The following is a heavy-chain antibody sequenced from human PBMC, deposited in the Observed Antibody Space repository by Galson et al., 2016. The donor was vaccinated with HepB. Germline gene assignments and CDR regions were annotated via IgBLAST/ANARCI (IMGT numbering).Heavy chain of an antibody. V-gene: IGHV3-48*02. D-gene: IGHD5-24*01. CDR3: AGYTIDPFGS. Sequence: SLRLSCAASGLTFSDYSVNWVRQAPGKGLEWVSYISGTTRSTRYADSVQGRFTISRDDAKNSVYLQMNSLRDEDTAVYYCAGYTIDPFGSWGQGTLVTVSS. CDR1: GLTFSDYS. J-gene: IGHJ4*02. CDR2: ISGTTRST.